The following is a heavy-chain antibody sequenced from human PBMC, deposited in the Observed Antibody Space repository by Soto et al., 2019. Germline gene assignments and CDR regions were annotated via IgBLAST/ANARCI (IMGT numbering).Heavy chain of an antibody. CDR3: ARDQHDSSGYPYFDY. CDR2: IYSGGST. Sequence: GGSLRLSCAASGFTVSSNYMSRVRQAPGKGLEWVSVIYSGGSTYYADSVKGRFTISRDNSKNTLYLQMNSLRAEDTAVYYCARDQHDSSGYPYFDYWGQGTLVTVSS. D-gene: IGHD3-22*01. J-gene: IGHJ4*02. CDR1: GFTVSSNY. V-gene: IGHV3-53*01.